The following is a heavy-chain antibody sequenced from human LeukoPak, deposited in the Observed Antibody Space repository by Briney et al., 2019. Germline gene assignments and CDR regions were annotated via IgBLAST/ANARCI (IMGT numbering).Heavy chain of an antibody. J-gene: IGHJ4*02. D-gene: IGHD1-1*01. CDR1: GGSFSGYY. CDR3: TRDRELGY. Sequence: SETLSLTCAVYGGSFSGYYWSWIRQPPGKGLEWIGEINHSGSTNYNPSLKSRVTISVDTSKNQFSLKLTSVTAADTAVYYCTRDRELGYWGQGALVTVSS. CDR2: INHSGST. V-gene: IGHV4-34*01.